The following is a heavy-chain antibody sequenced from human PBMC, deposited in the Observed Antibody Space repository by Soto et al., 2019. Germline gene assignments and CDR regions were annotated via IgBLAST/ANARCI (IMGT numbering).Heavy chain of an antibody. CDR1: GFIFKSYT. D-gene: IGHD3-16*01. V-gene: IGHV3-21*02. Sequence: EVQLVESGGGLVKPGGSLRLSCAASGFIFKSYTMNWVRRAPGKGLEWVSSISSSSTNIHYADSVKGRFTISRDNAKKSLYMQMNSLRDEDTAVYYCSGGLLSCFDYWGQGTLVTVSS. CDR2: ISSSSTNI. CDR3: SGGLLSCFDY. J-gene: IGHJ4*02.